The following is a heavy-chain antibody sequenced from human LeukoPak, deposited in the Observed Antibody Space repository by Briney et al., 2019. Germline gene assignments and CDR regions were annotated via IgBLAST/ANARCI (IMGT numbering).Heavy chain of an antibody. V-gene: IGHV4-31*03. D-gene: IGHD6-19*01. CDR1: GGSISSGGYY. CDR3: ARALSGWIDY. Sequence: SETLSLTCTVSGGSISSGGYYWSWIRQHPGKGLEWIGCIYYSGSTYYNPSLKSRVTISVDTSKNQFSLKLSSVTAADTAVYYCARALSGWIDYWGQGTLVTVSS. CDR2: IYYSGST. J-gene: IGHJ4*02.